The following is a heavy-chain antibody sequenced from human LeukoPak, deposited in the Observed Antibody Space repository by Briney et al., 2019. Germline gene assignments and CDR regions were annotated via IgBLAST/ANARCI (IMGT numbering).Heavy chain of an antibody. V-gene: IGHV4-34*01. CDR1: GGSFSGYY. CDR3: GGGNSVSAYDY. D-gene: IGHD4-23*01. CDR2: INHSGST. Sequence: SETLSLTCAVYGGSFSGYYWSWIRQPPEKGLEWIGEINHSGSTNYNPSLKSRVTISVDTSKNQFSLKLSSVTAADTAVYYCGGGNSVSAYDYWGQGTLVTVSS. J-gene: IGHJ4*02.